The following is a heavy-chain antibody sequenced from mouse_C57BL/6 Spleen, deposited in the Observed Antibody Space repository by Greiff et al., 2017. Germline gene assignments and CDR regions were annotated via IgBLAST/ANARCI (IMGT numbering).Heavy chain of an antibody. CDR1: GFTFSDYG. CDR2: ISGGSSTI. Sequence: EVMLVESGGGLVKPGGSLKLSCAASGFTFSDYGMHWVRQAPEKGLEWVAYISGGSSTIYYADTVKGRFTISRDNAKNTLFLQLTSLRSEDTAMYYIARGDNPWAMGYWGQGTSGPVSS. V-gene: IGHV5-17*01. J-gene: IGHJ4*01. CDR3: ARGDNPWAMGY.